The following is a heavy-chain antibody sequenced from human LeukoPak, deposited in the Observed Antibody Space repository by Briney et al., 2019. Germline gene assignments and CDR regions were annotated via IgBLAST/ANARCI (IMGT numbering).Heavy chain of an antibody. CDR1: GGSISRYY. CDR2: IDDSGNT. V-gene: IGHV4-59*01. Sequence: PSETLSLTCTVSGGSISRYYWSWIRRPPGKGLEWIGYIDDSGNTNYNPSLKNQVTISVDKSKNQLSLKLSFVTAADTAMYYCARSDYHNSGSHTVFDAFDIWGQGTRVTVSS. J-gene: IGHJ3*02. CDR3: ARSDYHNSGSHTVFDAFDI. D-gene: IGHD3-10*01.